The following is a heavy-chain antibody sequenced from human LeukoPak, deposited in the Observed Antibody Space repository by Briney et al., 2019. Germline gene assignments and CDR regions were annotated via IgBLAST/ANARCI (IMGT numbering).Heavy chain of an antibody. D-gene: IGHD2-15*01. Sequence: PGGSLRLSCAASGFTFSSYAMSWARQAPGKGPQWVSAISGSGGITYYADSVKGRFAISGDNSKNTLYLQMNSLRAEDTAVYYCAKGGYCSGGTCYPMDVWGQGTTVTVSS. V-gene: IGHV3-23*01. CDR2: ISGSGGIT. CDR3: AKGGYCSGGTCYPMDV. J-gene: IGHJ6*02. CDR1: GFTFSSYA.